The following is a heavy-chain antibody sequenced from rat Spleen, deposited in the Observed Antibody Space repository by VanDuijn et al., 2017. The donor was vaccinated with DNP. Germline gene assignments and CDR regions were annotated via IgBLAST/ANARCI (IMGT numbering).Heavy chain of an antibody. CDR1: GFTFSDYA. CDR3: ARGNNNYPYWSFDF. D-gene: IGHD1-10*01. J-gene: IGHJ1*01. V-gene: IGHV5-17*01. CDR2: IIYDGSST. Sequence: EVQLVESGGGLVQPGNSLKLSCAASGFTFSDYAMAWVRQSPKKGLEWVATIIYDGSSTYYRDSVKGRFTISRDNAKSTLYLQMDSLRSEDTATYYCARGNNNYPYWSFDFWGPGTMVTVSS.